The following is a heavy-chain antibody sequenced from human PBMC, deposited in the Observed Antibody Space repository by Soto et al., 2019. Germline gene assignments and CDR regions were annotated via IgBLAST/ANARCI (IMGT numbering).Heavy chain of an antibody. Sequence: SETLSLTCSVSGDSISSLGYFWAWIRQPPGQALEYIETIYKSATTYYNPSFERRVAISVYTSKSQFSLTVTSVTAADTAVYFCARGRYCLTGRCFPNWFDSWGQGDLVTVS. V-gene: IGHV4-30-4*01. D-gene: IGHD7-27*01. CDR3: ARGRYCLTGRCFPNWFDS. CDR1: GDSISSLGYF. J-gene: IGHJ5*01. CDR2: IYKSATT.